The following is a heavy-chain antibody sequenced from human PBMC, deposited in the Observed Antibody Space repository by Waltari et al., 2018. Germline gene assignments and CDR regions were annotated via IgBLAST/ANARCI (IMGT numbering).Heavy chain of an antibody. CDR3: ARAFRECSGPDCYYTWFDP. V-gene: IGHV4-38-2*01. Sequence: QVQLQESGPGLVKPSETLSLSCAVSDYSISSGYYWGWIRQPPGRGLEWIASMYHSGNTYSNPSLKSRVTISIDTSKNQFSLKLTSVTAADTAVYYCARAFRECSGPDCYYTWFDPWGLGTLVTVSS. CDR2: MYHSGNT. D-gene: IGHD2-21*02. CDR1: DYSISSGYY. J-gene: IGHJ5*02.